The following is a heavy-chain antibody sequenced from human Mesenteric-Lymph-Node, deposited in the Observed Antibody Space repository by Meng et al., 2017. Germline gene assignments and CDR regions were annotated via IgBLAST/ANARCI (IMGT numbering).Heavy chain of an antibody. CDR1: GFTFSSYD. V-gene: IGHV3-13*01. D-gene: IGHD3-22*01. CDR2: IGTAGYT. Sequence: SLKISCAASGFTFSSYDMHWLRPATGKGLEWVSAIGTAGYTYYPGSVKGRFTISRENAKNSLYLQKSSLRAGDTAVYYCARGETRHYDSSGYYLRTPMNLDYWGQGTLVTVSS. J-gene: IGHJ4*02. CDR3: ARGETRHYDSSGYYLRTPMNLDY.